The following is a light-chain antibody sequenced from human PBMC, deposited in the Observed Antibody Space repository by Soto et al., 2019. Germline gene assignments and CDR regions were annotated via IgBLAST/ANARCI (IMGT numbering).Light chain of an antibody. CDR2: EGS. J-gene: IGLJ2*01. Sequence: QSVLTQPASVSGSPGQSITISCTGTGNDIGGYNLVSWYQQHPGKAPRLIIYEGSKRPSGVSDRFSGSTSGNTASLTISALQAEDEAHYSCCSFAGGASFLFGGGTKLTVL. V-gene: IGLV2-23*03. CDR1: GNDIGGYNL. CDR3: CSFAGGASFL.